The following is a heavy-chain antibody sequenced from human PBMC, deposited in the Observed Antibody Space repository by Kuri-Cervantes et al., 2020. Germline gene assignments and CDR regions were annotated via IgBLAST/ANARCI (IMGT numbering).Heavy chain of an antibody. CDR3: ASRSYFTIFGVVTQGGFDY. CDR2: IYHSGST. CDR1: GGSISSGGYS. D-gene: IGHD3-3*01. V-gene: IGHV4-30-2*01. Sequence: SETLSPTCAVSGGSISSGGYSWSWIRQPPGKGLEWIGYIYHSGSTYYNPSLKSRVTISVDRSKNQFSLKLSSVTAADTAVYYCASRSYFTIFGVVTQGGFDYWGQGTLVTVSS. J-gene: IGHJ4*02.